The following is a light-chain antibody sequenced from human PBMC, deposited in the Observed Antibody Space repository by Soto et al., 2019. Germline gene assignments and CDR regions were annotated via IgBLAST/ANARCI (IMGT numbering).Light chain of an antibody. V-gene: IGLV2-14*01. CDR2: EVT. CDR3: SSHTSVNTRV. CDR1: SSDVGTYDY. J-gene: IGLJ1*01. Sequence: QSVLTQPASVSGSPGQSIAISCTGTSSDVGTYDYVSWYQQYPDKAPKLIIYEVTQRPSGGSNRFSGSKSGNTASLTISGLQAEDEADYYCSSHTSVNTRVFGTGTKLTVL.